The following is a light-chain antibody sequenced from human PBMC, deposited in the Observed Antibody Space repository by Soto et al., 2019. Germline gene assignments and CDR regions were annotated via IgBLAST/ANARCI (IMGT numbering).Light chain of an antibody. CDR2: GAS. CDR3: QQDNNWPPLT. Sequence: EIVMTQSPATLSVSPGERATLSCRASQSVSVNLAWYQQKPGQPPRLLIYGASTRATGIPARFSGSGSGTEFTXTXNXXXXXXFAVYYCQQDNNWPPLTFGGGTKVEXK. V-gene: IGKV3-15*01. J-gene: IGKJ4*01. CDR1: QSVSVN.